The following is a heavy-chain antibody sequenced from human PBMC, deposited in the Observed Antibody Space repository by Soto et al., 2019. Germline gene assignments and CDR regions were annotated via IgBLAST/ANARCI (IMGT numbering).Heavy chain of an antibody. V-gene: IGHV3-21*01. CDR2: ISSSSSYI. D-gene: IGHD6-19*01. J-gene: IGHJ4*02. Sequence: EVQLVESGGGLVKPGGSLRLSCAASGFTFSSYSMNWVRQAPGKGLEWVLSISSSSSYIYYADSVKGRFTISRDNAKNALDLQMNSLRAEDTAVYYCARAKRAAAVAGFDYWGQGTLVTVSS. CDR3: ARAKRAAAVAGFDY. CDR1: GFTFSSYS.